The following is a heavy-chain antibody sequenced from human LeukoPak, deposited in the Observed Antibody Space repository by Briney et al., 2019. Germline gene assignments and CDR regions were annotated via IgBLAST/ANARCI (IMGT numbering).Heavy chain of an antibody. Sequence: GGSLRLSCAASGFTFSNYWMTWVRQAPGKGLEWVANIKQDGSEKYYVDSVKGRFTISRDNAKNSLFLQMNSLRAEDTAVYYCARETSLHEYHYYYYMDVWGKGTTVTDSS. D-gene: IGHD1-14*01. CDR1: GFTFSNYW. J-gene: IGHJ6*03. CDR2: IKQDGSEK. CDR3: ARETSLHEYHYYYYMDV. V-gene: IGHV3-7*01.